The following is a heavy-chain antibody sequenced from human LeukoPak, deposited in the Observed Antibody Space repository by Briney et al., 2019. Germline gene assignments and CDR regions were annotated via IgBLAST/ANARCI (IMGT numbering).Heavy chain of an antibody. D-gene: IGHD4-17*01. CDR1: GGSISSYY. CDR2: IYYSGST. CDR3: ARTVDYGDYLGYFDY. J-gene: IGHJ4*02. Sequence: SETLSLTCTVSGGSISSYYWSWIRQPPGKGLEWIGYIYYSGSTNYNPSLKSRVTISVDTSKNQFSLKLSSVTAADTAVYYCARTVDYGDYLGYFDYWGQGTLVTVSS. V-gene: IGHV4-59*01.